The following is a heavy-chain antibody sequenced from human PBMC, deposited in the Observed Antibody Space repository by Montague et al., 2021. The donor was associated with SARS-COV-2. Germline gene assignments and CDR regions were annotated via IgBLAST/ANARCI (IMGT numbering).Heavy chain of an antibody. V-gene: IGHV1-18*01. Sequence: LVKVSCKASGYTFTSYGISWVRQAPGQGLEWMGWISAYNGNTNYAQKLQGRVTMTTDTSTSTAYMELRSLRSDDTAVYYCARDFRGGTTFDYYYGMDVWGQGTTVTVSS. D-gene: IGHD1-1*01. J-gene: IGHJ6*02. CDR1: GYTFTSYG. CDR2: ISAYNGNT. CDR3: ARDFRGGTTFDYYYGMDV.